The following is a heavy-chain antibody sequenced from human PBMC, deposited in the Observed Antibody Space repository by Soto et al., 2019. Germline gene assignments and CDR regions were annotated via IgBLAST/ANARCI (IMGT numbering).Heavy chain of an antibody. CDR2: IYYSGST. D-gene: IGHD5-12*01. CDR1: GVSISSYY. J-gene: IGHJ3*02. CDR3: AKRYSGYDDAFDI. V-gene: IGHV4-59*08. Sequence: PSETLSLICTVSGVSISSYYWSWIRQPPGKGLEWIGYIYYSGSTNYNPSLKSRVTISVDTSKNQFSLNLSSVTAADTAVYYCAKRYSGYDDAFDIWGQGTMVT.